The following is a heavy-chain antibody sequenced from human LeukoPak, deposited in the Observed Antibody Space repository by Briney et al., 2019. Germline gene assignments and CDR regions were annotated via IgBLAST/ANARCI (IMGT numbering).Heavy chain of an antibody. CDR2: IYYSGST. D-gene: IGHD5-24*01. Sequence: SETLSLTCTVSGGSISSGGYYWSWIRQHPGKGLEWTGYIYYSGSTYYNPSLKSRVTISVDTSKNQFSRKLSSVTAADTAVYYCARGGDGYNFDYWGQGALVTVSS. V-gene: IGHV4-31*03. CDR1: GGSISSGGYY. CDR3: ARGGDGYNFDY. J-gene: IGHJ4*02.